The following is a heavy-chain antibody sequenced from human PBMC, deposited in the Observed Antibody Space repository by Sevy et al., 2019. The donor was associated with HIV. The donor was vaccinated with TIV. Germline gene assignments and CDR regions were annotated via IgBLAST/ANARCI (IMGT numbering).Heavy chain of an antibody. CDR1: GGTFSSYG. J-gene: IGHJ5*02. V-gene: IGHV1-69*13. CDR2: IIPMFGAT. CDR3: ARVQVLGGGWFDP. D-gene: IGHD3-3*01. Sequence: ASVKVSCKSSGGTFSSYGVNWVRHAPGQGLEWMGGIIPMFGATNYAQNFQGRVTIIADESTSTAYMELSSLRSDDTAVYYCARVQVLGGGWFDPWGQGTVVTVSS.